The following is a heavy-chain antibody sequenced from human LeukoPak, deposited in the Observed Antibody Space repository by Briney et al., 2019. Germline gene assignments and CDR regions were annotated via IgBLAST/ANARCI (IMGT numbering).Heavy chain of an antibody. CDR1: GFTFSSYA. CDR3: AKDSDYDSSGYYYVGFDY. D-gene: IGHD3-22*01. CDR2: ISGSGGST. J-gene: IGHJ4*02. V-gene: IGHV3-23*01. Sequence: GGSLRLSCAASGFTFSSYAMSWVRPAPWKGLEWVSAISGSGGSTYYADSVKGRFTISRDNSKNTLYLQMNSLRAEDTAVYYCAKDSDYDSSGYYYVGFDYWGQGTLVTVSS.